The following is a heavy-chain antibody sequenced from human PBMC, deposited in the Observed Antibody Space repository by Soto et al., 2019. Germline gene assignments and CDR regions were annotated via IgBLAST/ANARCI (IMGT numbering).Heavy chain of an antibody. Sequence: ASVKVSCKASGYTFTGYYMHWVRQAPGQGLEWMGWINPNSGGTNYAQKFQGWVTMTRNTSISTAYMELSRLRSDDTAVYYCARETGDRAIDYWGQGTRVPVSS. CDR2: INPNSGGT. J-gene: IGHJ4*02. D-gene: IGHD7-27*01. V-gene: IGHV1-2*04. CDR3: ARETGDRAIDY. CDR1: GYTFTGYY.